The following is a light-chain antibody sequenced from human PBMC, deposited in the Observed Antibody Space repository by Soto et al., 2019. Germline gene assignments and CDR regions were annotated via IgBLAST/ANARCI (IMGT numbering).Light chain of an antibody. CDR2: GAS. CDR3: QQYDTWPLT. CDR1: QRVSSSY. J-gene: IGKJ4*01. Sequence: EIVLTQSPGTLSLPPEERATLSCTASQRVSSSYLAWYQQKPGQAPRLLIYGASSRATGIPDRFSGSGYGTDFTLTISRLEPEDFAVYYCQQYDTWPLTFGGGTKVDI. V-gene: IGKV3-20*01.